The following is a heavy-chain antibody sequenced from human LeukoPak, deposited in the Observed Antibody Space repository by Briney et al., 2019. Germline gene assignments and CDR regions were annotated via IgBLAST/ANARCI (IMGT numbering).Heavy chain of an antibody. Sequence: ASVKVSCKASGYTFTSYDISWVRQATGQGLEWMGWMNPNSGNTGYAQKFQGRVTITRNTSISTAYMELSSLRSEDTAVYYCARGGATMVRGVIRYYMDVWGKGTTVTVSS. CDR1: GYTFTSYD. V-gene: IGHV1-8*03. CDR2: MNPNSGNT. J-gene: IGHJ6*03. CDR3: ARGGATMVRGVIRYYMDV. D-gene: IGHD3-10*01.